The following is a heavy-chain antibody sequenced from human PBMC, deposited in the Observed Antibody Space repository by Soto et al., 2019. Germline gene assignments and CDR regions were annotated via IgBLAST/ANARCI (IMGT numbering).Heavy chain of an antibody. CDR1: GFTFSDHY. V-gene: IGHV3-11*05. CDR2: SSTSSSYT. CDR3: ARLRLTGYFDY. Sequence: QVQLVESGGGLVKPGGSLRLSCVASGFTFSDHYMTWIRQAPGKGLEWLSYSSTSSSYTNYADSVKGRFTISRDNAMNSLYLQMNSLRDEDTAVYYCARLRLTGYFDYWGQGTLVTVSS. J-gene: IGHJ4*02.